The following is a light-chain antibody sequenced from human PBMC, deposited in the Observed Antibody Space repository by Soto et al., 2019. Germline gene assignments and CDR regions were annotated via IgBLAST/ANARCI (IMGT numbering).Light chain of an antibody. Sequence: EIVMTQSPATLSVSPGERATLSCRASQSVSSYLAWYQQKPGLPPRLLIYDASTRATGIPDRFSGSGSGTDFTLTISSRQSADFAVYYCQQYSNWPPLYTFGRGTKLEIK. CDR2: DAS. CDR3: QQYSNWPPLYT. CDR1: QSVSSY. J-gene: IGKJ2*01. V-gene: IGKV3-15*01.